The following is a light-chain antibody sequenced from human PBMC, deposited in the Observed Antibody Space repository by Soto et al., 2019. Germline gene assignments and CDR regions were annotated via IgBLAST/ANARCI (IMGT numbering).Light chain of an antibody. CDR3: QQANSFPLT. Sequence: DIQMTQTPSSVSASVGDSVTITCRASQDISRWLAWYQQKPGKAPNLLIYAASTLQSGVPSRFRGSGSGTDFTLTISSLQPEDFATYYCQQANSFPLTFGGGTKVEIK. CDR2: AAS. V-gene: IGKV1-12*01. J-gene: IGKJ4*01. CDR1: QDISRW.